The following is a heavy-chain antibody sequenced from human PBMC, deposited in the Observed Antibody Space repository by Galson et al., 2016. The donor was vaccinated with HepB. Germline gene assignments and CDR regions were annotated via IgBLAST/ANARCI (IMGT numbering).Heavy chain of an antibody. CDR3: ARDLFRGYYDSSGNPRRWFDP. CDR2: IIPSLGVA. D-gene: IGHD3-22*01. V-gene: IGHV1-69*04. J-gene: IGHJ5*02. Sequence: SVKVSCKASGVTSANYAISWVRQAPGQGLEWMGRIIPSLGVATYAQKFQGRVTITADKSTSTVYMELSSLRLEDTAIFYCARDLFRGYYDSSGNPRRWFDPWGQGSLVTVSS. CDR1: GVTSANYA.